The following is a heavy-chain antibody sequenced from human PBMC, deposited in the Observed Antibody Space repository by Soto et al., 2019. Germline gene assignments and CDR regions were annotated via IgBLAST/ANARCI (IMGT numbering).Heavy chain of an antibody. CDR1: GGSISSYY. J-gene: IGHJ4*02. CDR2: IYYSGST. CDR3: ARDFATALDY. Sequence: PSETLSLTCTVSGGSISSYYWSWIRQPPGKGLEWIGYIYYSGSTNYNPSLKSRVTISVDTSKNQFSLKLSSVTAADTAVYYCARDFATALDYWGQGTLVTVSS. V-gene: IGHV4-59*01. D-gene: IGHD2-15*01.